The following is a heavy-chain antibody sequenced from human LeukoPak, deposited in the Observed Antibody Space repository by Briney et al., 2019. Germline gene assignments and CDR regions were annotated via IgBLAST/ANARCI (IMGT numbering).Heavy chain of an antibody. Sequence: GGSLRLSCAASGFTFSSYWMHWVRQAPGKELVWVSRINSEGSITSYADSVKGRFTISRDNAKNTLYLQTNSLRAEDTAVYFCAREMKLFGTDRGAFDIWGQGTMVTVSS. V-gene: IGHV3-74*01. D-gene: IGHD3-10*02. CDR2: INSEGSIT. J-gene: IGHJ3*02. CDR3: AREMKLFGTDRGAFDI. CDR1: GFTFSSYW.